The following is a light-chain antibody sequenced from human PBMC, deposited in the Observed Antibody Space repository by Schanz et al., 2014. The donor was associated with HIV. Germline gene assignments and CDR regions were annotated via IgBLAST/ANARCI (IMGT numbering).Light chain of an antibody. V-gene: IGLV2-14*03. CDR1: SRDIRGWNY. J-gene: IGLJ2*01. CDR2: DVT. Sequence: QSALTQPASVSGSPGQSITISCTGTSRDIRGWNYLPRYQQHPGKAPQLMIYDVTNRPSGVSNRFSASKSGNTASLTISGLQAEDEADYYCCSYARSCPCCFGGGTKLTVL. CDR3: CSYARSCPCC.